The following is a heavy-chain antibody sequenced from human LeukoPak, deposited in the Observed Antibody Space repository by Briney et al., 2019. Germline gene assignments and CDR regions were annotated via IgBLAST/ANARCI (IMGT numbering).Heavy chain of an antibody. D-gene: IGHD5-12*01. Sequence: GRSLRLSCAASGFTFSDHYMDWVRQAPGKGLEWVCRIRNKANSYTTEYAASVKGRFTVSRDDSKNSLFLQMLNLKTEDTAMYYCTRASISSTPYYFDYWGQGALVTVSS. CDR1: GFTFSDHY. CDR3: TRASISSTPYYFDY. V-gene: IGHV3-72*01. J-gene: IGHJ4*02. CDR2: IRNKANSYTT.